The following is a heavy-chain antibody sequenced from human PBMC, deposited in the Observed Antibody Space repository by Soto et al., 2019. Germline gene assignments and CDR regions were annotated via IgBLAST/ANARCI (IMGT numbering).Heavy chain of an antibody. Sequence: QITLKESGPTLVKPTQTLTLTCTFSGFSLSTTAVGVGWIRQPPGRALEWLALIYWDDDKRYSPSLKSRLTNXKXSXXNQVVRTMTNMDPVDTSTYYCAHIGYAWVLGGFDYWGQGTLVTVSS. CDR3: AHIGYAWVLGGFDY. CDR1: GFSLSTTAVG. D-gene: IGHD5-12*01. CDR2: IYWDDDK. J-gene: IGHJ4*02. V-gene: IGHV2-5*02.